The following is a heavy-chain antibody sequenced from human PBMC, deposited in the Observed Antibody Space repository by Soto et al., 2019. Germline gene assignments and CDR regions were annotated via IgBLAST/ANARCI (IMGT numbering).Heavy chain of an antibody. CDR3: AKSAKMDDGDKYYYDF. J-gene: IGHJ4*02. CDR1: GGTFSTFG. Sequence: SVKVSCKASGGTFSTFGISWVRQAPGQGLEWMGGIIPFFGTARYSQKFEDRITITADESTNTVYMDLRSLTSEDTAIYYCAKSAKMDDGDKYYYDFWGQGALVTVSS. CDR2: IIPFFGTA. V-gene: IGHV1-69*13. D-gene: IGHD4-17*01.